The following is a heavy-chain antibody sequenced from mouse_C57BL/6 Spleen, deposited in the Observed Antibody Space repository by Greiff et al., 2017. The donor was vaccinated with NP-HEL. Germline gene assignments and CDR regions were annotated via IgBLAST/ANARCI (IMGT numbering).Heavy chain of an antibody. J-gene: IGHJ3*01. CDR1: GYTFTSYW. Sequence: QVQLQQPGAELVRPGSSVKLSCKASGYTFTSYWMHWVKQRPIQGLEWIGNIDPSDSETHYNQKFKDKATLTVDTSSSTAYMQLSSLTSEDSAVYDCARGFYYSNYGFAYWGQGTLVTVSA. D-gene: IGHD2-5*01. CDR2: IDPSDSET. V-gene: IGHV1-52*01. CDR3: ARGFYYSNYGFAY.